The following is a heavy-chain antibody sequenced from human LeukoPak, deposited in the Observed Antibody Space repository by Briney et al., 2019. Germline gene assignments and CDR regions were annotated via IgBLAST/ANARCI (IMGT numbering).Heavy chain of an antibody. CDR3: ARVVYIVVRGVIITYWFDP. J-gene: IGHJ5*02. Sequence: EASVKASCKASGYTFTSYGISWVRQAPGQGLEWMGWISAYNGNTNYAQKLQGRVTMTTDTSTSTAYMELRSLRSDDTAVYYCARVVYIVVRGVIITYWFDPWGQGTLVTVSS. CDR2: ISAYNGNT. D-gene: IGHD3-10*01. V-gene: IGHV1-18*04. CDR1: GYTFTSYG.